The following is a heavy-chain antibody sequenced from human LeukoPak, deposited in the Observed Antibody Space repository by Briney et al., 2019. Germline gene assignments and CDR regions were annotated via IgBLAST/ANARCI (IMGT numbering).Heavy chain of an antibody. J-gene: IGHJ4*02. CDR2: INPNSGGT. CDR3: ASPSVDTTMATLPLGY. V-gene: IGHV1-2*06. CDR1: GYIFTDYY. D-gene: IGHD5-18*01. Sequence: ASVKVSCKASGYIFTDYYLHWVRQAPGQGLEWMGRINPNSGGTNYTQKFQGRVTMTRDTSFSTAYMELSRLASDDTAVYYCASPSVDTTMATLPLGYWGQGTLVTVSS.